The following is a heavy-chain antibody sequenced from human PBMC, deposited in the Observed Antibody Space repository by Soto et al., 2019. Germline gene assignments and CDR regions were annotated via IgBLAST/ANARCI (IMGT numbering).Heavy chain of an antibody. Sequence: AGGSLRLSCAASGFTFSSYTMNWVRQSPGKGLDWVSGVSGSGASKYSADSVKGRFTISRDNSNNTLFLQMNSLRAEDTAVYYCAITRLYDSIDYHRDGFDIWGQGTMVTVSS. CDR1: GFTFSSYT. CDR2: VSGSGASK. V-gene: IGHV3-23*01. J-gene: IGHJ3*02. D-gene: IGHD3-22*01. CDR3: AITRLYDSIDYHRDGFDI.